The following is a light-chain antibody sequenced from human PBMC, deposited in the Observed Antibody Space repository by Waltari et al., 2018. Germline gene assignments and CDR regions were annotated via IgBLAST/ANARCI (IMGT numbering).Light chain of an antibody. J-gene: IGKJ1*01. Sequence: DVVMTQSPLSLPVTLGQPASISRRSSLSLVSSDGNTYFNWFQHRPGQSPRRLLYKVSNRDSGVPDRFSGSGSGTDFTLRISRVEAEDVGVYYCMQGTHWPWTFGPGTKVEIK. V-gene: IGKV2-30*01. CDR3: MQGTHWPWT. CDR1: LSLVSSDGNTY. CDR2: KVS.